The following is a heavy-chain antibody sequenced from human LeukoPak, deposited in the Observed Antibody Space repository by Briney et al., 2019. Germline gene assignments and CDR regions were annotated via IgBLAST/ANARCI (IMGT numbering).Heavy chain of an antibody. J-gene: IGHJ4*02. V-gene: IGHV4-38-2*01. CDR1: GYSISSGYY. CDR3: ARVSGDSSGLLDY. D-gene: IGHD6-19*01. CDR2: IYHSGST. Sequence: SETLSLTCAVSGYSISSGYYWGWIRQPPGKGLEWIGSIYHSGSTYYNPSLKRRVTISVDTSKNQFSLKLSSVTAADTAVYYCARVSGDSSGLLDYWGQGTLVTVSS.